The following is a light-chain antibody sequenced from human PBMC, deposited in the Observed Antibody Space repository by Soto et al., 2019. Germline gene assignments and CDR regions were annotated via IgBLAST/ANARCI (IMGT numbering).Light chain of an antibody. CDR2: AAY. V-gene: IGKV1-27*01. CDR3: PQTYSITRT. Sequence: DIKITQSPSSLSASVGDRVTITCRASQGITYYLAWYPQKPGKVPKLLIYAAYTLQSGVPSRFSGGGSGADFTRTISSLHPEDVATDYCPQTYSITRTFGGGTKVDIK. CDR1: QGITYY. J-gene: IGKJ4*01.